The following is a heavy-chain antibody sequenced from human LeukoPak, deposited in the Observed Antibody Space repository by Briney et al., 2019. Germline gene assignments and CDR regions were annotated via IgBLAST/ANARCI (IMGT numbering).Heavy chain of an antibody. D-gene: IGHD4-23*01. Sequence: ASVKVSCKASGYTFTGYYMHWVRQAPRQGLEWMGWINPNSGGTNYAQKFQGRVTMTRDTSISTAYMELSRLRSDDTAVYYCARIRTTVITSIDYWGQGTLVTVSS. CDR2: INPNSGGT. CDR1: GYTFTGYY. J-gene: IGHJ4*02. V-gene: IGHV1-2*02. CDR3: ARIRTTVITSIDY.